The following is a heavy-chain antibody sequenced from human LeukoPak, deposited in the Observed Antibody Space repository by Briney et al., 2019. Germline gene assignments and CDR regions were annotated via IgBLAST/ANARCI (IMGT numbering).Heavy chain of an antibody. CDR1: GFTFDDYA. CDR3: AKGGYDLRGGIDY. D-gene: IGHD5-12*01. CDR2: ISWDGGST. Sequence: GRSLRLSCAASGFTFDDYAMHWVRQAPGKGLEWVSLISWDGGSTYYADSVKGRFTISRDNSKNSLYLQMNSLRAEDTALYYCAKGGYDLRGGIDYWGQGTLVTVSS. V-gene: IGHV3-43D*03. J-gene: IGHJ4*02.